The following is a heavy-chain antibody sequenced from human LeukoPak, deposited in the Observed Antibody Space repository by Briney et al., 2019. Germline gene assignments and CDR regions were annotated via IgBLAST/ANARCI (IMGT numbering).Heavy chain of an antibody. CDR2: ISHDGSNK. CDR1: GFTFSSYP. D-gene: IGHD3-16*01. CDR3: VTWGARYHGDGLTPFDY. J-gene: IGHJ4*02. Sequence: TGGSLRLSCAASGFTFSSYPMHWVRQAPGKGLEWVAVISHDGSNKYYADSVKGRFTISKDNSGNTLYLQMNSLRTEDTAVYHCVTWGARYHGDGLTPFDYWGQGTLVTVSS. V-gene: IGHV3-30-3*01.